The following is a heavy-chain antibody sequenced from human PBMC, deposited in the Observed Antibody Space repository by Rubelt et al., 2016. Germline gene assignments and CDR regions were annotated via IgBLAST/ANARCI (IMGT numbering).Heavy chain of an antibody. J-gene: IGHJ4*02. Sequence: QVQLVQSGAEVKKPGASVKVSCKASGYTFTNYGMHWVRQAPGQRLEWMGWIEAGNGDTKYSQKLKDRVSITRDASANTAYMELSSLRSEDTAVYYCARANHGDYEDYWGQGTLVTVSS. CDR1: GYTFTNYG. D-gene: IGHD4-17*01. CDR3: ARANHGDYEDY. CDR2: IEAGNGDT. V-gene: IGHV1-3*01.